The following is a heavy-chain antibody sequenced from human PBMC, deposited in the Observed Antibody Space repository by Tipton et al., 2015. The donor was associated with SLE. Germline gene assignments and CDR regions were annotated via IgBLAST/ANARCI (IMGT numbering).Heavy chain of an antibody. CDR2: IYPSVTT. V-gene: IGHV4-61*02. CDR3: ARGPGSKSGEAFDI. CDR1: GASISSGNYY. J-gene: IGHJ3*02. Sequence: TLSLTCTVSGASISSGNYYWSWIRQSAGKGLEWIGRIYPSVTTNYNPSLKSQVTMSIDTSKNQFFLRLTSVAAADTAVYYCARGPGSKSGEAFDIWGQGTMVTVSS. D-gene: IGHD1-26*01.